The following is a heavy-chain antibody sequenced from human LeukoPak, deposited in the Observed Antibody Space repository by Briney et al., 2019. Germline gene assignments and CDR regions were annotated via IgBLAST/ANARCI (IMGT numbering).Heavy chain of an antibody. V-gene: IGHV3-11*01. CDR2: ISTSSSTI. Sequence: GGSLRLSCAASGFTFSDYYISWISQAPGKGLEWLSYISTSSSTIYYADSVKGRFTISRDNAKNSLYLQMNSLRAEDTAVYYCARDSRGAFDIWGQGTMVTVSS. J-gene: IGHJ3*02. D-gene: IGHD3-10*01. CDR3: ARDSRGAFDI. CDR1: GFTFSDYY.